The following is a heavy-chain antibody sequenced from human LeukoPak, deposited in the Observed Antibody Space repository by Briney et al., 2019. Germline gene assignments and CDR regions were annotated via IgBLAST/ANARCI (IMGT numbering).Heavy chain of an antibody. Sequence: SVKVSCKASGGTFSSYAISWVRQAPGQGLEWMGGIIPIFGTANYAQKFQGRVTITADESTSTAYMELSRLRSEDTAVYYCAREVQYYYGSGSYYYDYWGQGTLVTVSS. CDR3: AREVQYYYGSGSYYYDY. V-gene: IGHV1-69*01. D-gene: IGHD3-10*01. J-gene: IGHJ4*02. CDR2: IIPIFGTA. CDR1: GGTFSSYA.